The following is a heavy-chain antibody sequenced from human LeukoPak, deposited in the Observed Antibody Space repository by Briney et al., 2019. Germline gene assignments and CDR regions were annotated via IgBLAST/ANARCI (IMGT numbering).Heavy chain of an antibody. Sequence: SETLSLTCTVSGCSISSNYWNWIRQPAGRGLEWIGRIQISGSTNYNPSLKSRVALSVDKSKNQFSLKLSSVTAADTAVYYCARDQGSGWYDYWGQGTLVTVSS. CDR3: ARDQGSGWYDY. CDR2: IQISGST. CDR1: GCSISSNY. V-gene: IGHV4-4*07. J-gene: IGHJ4*02. D-gene: IGHD6-19*01.